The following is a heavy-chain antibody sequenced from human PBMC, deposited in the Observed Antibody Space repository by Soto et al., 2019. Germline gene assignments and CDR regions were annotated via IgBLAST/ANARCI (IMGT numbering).Heavy chain of an antibody. D-gene: IGHD3-22*01. CDR2: IIPIFGTA. CDR1: GGTFSSYA. J-gene: IGHJ5*02. V-gene: IGHV1-69*12. Sequence: QVQLVQSGAEVKKPGSSVKVSCKASGGTFSSYAITWVRQAPGQGLEWMGGIIPIFGTANYAQKFQGRVTVTAEESTSTGYMDLSSLRSEDTAVYDCTRDRSPSSGSYPYWFDPWGQGTLVTVSS. CDR3: TRDRSPSSGSYPYWFDP.